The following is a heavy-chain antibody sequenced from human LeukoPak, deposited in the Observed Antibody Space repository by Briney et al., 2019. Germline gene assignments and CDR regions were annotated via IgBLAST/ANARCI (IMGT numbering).Heavy chain of an antibody. J-gene: IGHJ4*02. D-gene: IGHD3-16*01. CDR2: ISAYNGNT. Sequence: ASVKVSCKASGYTFTSYGISWVRQAPGQGLEWMGWISAYNGNTNYAQKFQGRVTITADKSTSTAYMELSSLSSDDTAVYYCARVSGGGPDPQGDLDYWGQGTLVTVSS. V-gene: IGHV1-18*01. CDR1: GYTFTSYG. CDR3: ARVSGGGPDPQGDLDY.